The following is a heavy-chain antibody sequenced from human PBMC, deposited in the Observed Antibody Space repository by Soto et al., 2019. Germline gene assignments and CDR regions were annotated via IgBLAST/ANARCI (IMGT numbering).Heavy chain of an antibody. CDR2: ILPIFGAP. D-gene: IGHD2-15*01. V-gene: IGHV1-69*12. J-gene: IGHJ1*01. CDR1: GGTFSSYT. CDR3: ATGLPSEYVQH. Sequence: QVQLVQSGAEVKKPGSSVKVSCKASGGTFSSYTVNWVRQAPGQGLEWMGGILPIFGAPNYAQKFQGRVTITADESTSTAYMDLSSLRAEDTAVYYCATGLPSEYVQHWGQGTLVTVSS.